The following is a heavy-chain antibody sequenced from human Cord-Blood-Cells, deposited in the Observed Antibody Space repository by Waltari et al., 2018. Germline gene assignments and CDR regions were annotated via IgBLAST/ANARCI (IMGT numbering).Heavy chain of an antibody. J-gene: IGHJ4*02. D-gene: IGHD6-6*01. Sequence: QVQLVQSGAEVKKPGASVKVSCKASGYTFTSYDINWVRQATGQGLEWMGWMNPNSGNTGYAQKFQGRVTSTRNTSISTAYMELSSLRSEDTAVYYCAKFSGAARRNFIDYWGQGTLVTVSS. V-gene: IGHV1-8*01. CDR2: MNPNSGNT. CDR3: AKFSGAARRNFIDY. CDR1: GYTFTSYD.